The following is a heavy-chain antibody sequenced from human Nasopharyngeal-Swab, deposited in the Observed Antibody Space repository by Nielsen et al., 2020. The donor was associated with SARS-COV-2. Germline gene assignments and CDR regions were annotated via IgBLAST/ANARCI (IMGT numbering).Heavy chain of an antibody. CDR2: INAGNGDT. V-gene: IGHV1-3*01. J-gene: IGHJ5*02. Sequence: WVRQAPGQRLEWMGWINAGNGDTRYSQNFQGRVTITRDTSATTLYMELSSLRSEDTAVYYCARGSLYSGRYYPDPWSQGTLVTVSS. CDR3: ARGSLYSGRYYPDP. D-gene: IGHD5-12*01.